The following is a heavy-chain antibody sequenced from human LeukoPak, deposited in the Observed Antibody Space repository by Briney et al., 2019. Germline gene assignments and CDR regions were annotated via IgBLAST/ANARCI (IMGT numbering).Heavy chain of an antibody. D-gene: IGHD2-2*01. CDR1: GYTFTGYY. CDR2: INPNSGGT. V-gene: IGHV1-2*06. Sequence: ASVKVSCKASGYTFTGYYMHWVRQAPGQGLEWMGRINPNSGGTNYAQKFQGRVTMTRDTPISTAYMELSRLRSDDTAVYYCARAKIVVVPAANDYWGQGTLVTVSS. J-gene: IGHJ4*02. CDR3: ARAKIVVVPAANDY.